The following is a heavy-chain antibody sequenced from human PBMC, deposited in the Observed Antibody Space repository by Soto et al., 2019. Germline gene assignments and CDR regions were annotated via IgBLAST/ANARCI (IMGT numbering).Heavy chain of an antibody. CDR2: VIPFLGPT. Sequence: QLQLVQSGAEVKTPGSSVRVSCKTAGRTFLISAIAWVRQAPGQGLEWMGGVIPFLGPTHIAQNFQGRVNFTADRSTSTAYLDLSSLRSEDTATYFCARGKEWEQPSNHYYFDYWGQGSQVIVSS. D-gene: IGHD1-26*01. J-gene: IGHJ4*02. CDR3: ARGKEWEQPSNHYYFDY. CDR1: GRTFLISA. V-gene: IGHV1-69*06.